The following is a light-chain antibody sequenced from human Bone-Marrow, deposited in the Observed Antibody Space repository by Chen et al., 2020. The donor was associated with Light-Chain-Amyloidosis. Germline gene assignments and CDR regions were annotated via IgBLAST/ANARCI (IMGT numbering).Light chain of an antibody. J-gene: IGLJ3*02. Sequence: QSVLNQPPSASGTPGQRVTISCSGSSSNIGTKNVNWYQQLPGTAPKLLIYTDNQRPSGFPDRFSGAKSGTSASLAISGLQSEDEADYYCAAWDGSLDGWVFGGGTKLTVL. CDR3: AAWDGSLDGWV. CDR1: SSNIGTKN. CDR2: TDN. V-gene: IGLV1-44*01.